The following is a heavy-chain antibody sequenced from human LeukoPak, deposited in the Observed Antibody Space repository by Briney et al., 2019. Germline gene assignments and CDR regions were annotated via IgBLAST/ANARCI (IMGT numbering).Heavy chain of an antibody. CDR1: GYTFTSYD. J-gene: IGHJ4*02. Sequence: ASVKVSCKASGYTFTSYDINWVRQATGQGLEWMGWMNPNSGNTGYAQKFQGRVTITADKSTSTAYMELSSLRSEDTAVYYCARAEIRYCGGDCYDLLDYWGQGTLVTVSS. CDR2: MNPNSGNT. CDR3: ARAEIRYCGGDCYDLLDY. D-gene: IGHD2-21*02. V-gene: IGHV1-8*01.